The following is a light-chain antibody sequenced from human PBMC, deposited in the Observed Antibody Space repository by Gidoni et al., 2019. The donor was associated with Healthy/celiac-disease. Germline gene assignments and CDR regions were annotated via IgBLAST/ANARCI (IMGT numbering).Light chain of an antibody. CDR1: SSNLGTNY. CDR3: GTWDSSLSAWV. J-gene: IGLJ3*02. V-gene: IGLV1-51*01. Sequence: QSVLTQPPSVSAAPGQKVTISCSGSSSNLGTNYVSWYQPLPGTAPKLLIYDNNKKPSGIPDRFSGSKSGTSATLGITGLQTGDEADYYCGTWDSSLSAWVFGGGTKLTVL. CDR2: DNN.